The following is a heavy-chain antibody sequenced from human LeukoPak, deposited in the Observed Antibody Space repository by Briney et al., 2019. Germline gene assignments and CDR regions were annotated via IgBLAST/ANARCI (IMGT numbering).Heavy chain of an antibody. V-gene: IGHV4-59*01. D-gene: IGHD3-3*01. Sequence: SETLSLTCSVSGDXISNNYCTWIRQPPGKGLEWIGYFYYSGSTNYNPSLKSGVTISADTSKNQFSLRLTSVTAADTAVYYCADRDGVYWGQGILVTVSS. CDR3: ADRDGVY. CDR1: GDXISNNY. J-gene: IGHJ4*02. CDR2: FYYSGST.